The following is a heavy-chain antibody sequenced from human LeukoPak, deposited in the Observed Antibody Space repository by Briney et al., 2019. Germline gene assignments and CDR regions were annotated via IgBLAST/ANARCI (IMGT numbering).Heavy chain of an antibody. Sequence: ASVKVSCKASGYTFTSYYMHWVRQAPGQGLEWMGIIKPSGGSTSYAQKFQGRVTMTRDTSTSTVYMELSSLRSEDTAVYYCARYRYSGDYFDYWGHGTLVTVSS. V-gene: IGHV1-46*01. CDR2: IKPSGGST. D-gene: IGHD1-1*01. CDR3: ARYRYSGDYFDY. CDR1: GYTFTSYY. J-gene: IGHJ4*01.